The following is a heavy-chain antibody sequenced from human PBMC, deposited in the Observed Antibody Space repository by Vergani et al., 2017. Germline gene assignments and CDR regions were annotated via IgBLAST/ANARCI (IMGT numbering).Heavy chain of an antibody. CDR3: ARILTYCGGDCAPGAFDI. CDR1: GGSISSGSYY. CDR2: INHSGST. Sequence: QVQLQESGPGLVKPSQTLSLTCTVSGGSISSGSYYWSWIRQPPGKGLEWIGEINHSGSTNYNPSLKSRVTISVDTSKTQFSLKLSSVTAADTAVYYCARILTYCGGDCAPGAFDIWGQGTMVTVSS. J-gene: IGHJ3*02. D-gene: IGHD2-21*02. V-gene: IGHV4-39*07.